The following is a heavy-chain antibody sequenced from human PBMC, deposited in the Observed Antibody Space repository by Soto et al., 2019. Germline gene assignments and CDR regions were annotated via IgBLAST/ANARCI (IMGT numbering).Heavy chain of an antibody. CDR2: IKEDGSEK. CDR1: GFMFSSSW. V-gene: IGHV3-7*01. J-gene: IGHJ5*02. CDR3: ARSNWFDP. Sequence: GGSLRLSCAASGFMFSSSWMSWVRQAPGKGVEWVANIKEDGSEKYYVDSVKGRFTISRDNAKNSLFLQMNSLRAEDSALYYCARSNWFDPWGQGTLVTVSS.